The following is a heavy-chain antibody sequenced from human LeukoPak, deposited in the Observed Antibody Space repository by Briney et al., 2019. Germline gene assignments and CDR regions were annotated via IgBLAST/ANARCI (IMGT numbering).Heavy chain of an antibody. CDR1: GYTFTGYY. J-gene: IGHJ4*02. V-gene: IGHV1-2*06. CDR2: INPNSGGT. D-gene: IGHD3-10*01. CDR3: ARDYGSGSYYLTFDY. Sequence: ASVKVSCKASGYTFTGYYMHWVRQAPGQGLEWMGRINPNSGGTNYAQKLQGRVTMTTDTSTSTAYMELRSLRSDDTAVYYCARDYGSGSYYLTFDYWGQGTLVTVSS.